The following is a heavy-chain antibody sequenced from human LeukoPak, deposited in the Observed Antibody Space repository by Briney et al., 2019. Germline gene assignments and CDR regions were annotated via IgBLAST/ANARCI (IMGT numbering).Heavy chain of an antibody. D-gene: IGHD3-10*01. CDR3: ARTTIRGVIIAPFDY. CDR1: GGSITSTDYY. V-gene: IGHV4-39*07. CDR2: VYYSGDT. J-gene: IGHJ4*02. Sequence: PSETLSLTCTVSGGSITSTDYYWAWIRQPPGKELEWIGTVYYSGDTYYNPSLKSRVTISVDTSRNQFSLNLNSVTAADTAVYYCARTTIRGVIIAPFDYWGQGTLVTVSS.